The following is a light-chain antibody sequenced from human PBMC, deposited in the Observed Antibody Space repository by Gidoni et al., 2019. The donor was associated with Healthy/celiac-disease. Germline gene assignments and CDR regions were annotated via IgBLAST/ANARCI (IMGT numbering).Light chain of an antibody. CDR3: AAWDDSLNGYVV. Sequence: QSVLTQPPSASGTPGQRVTISCSGGSSNIGSNTVNWYQQLPGTAPKLIIYSNNQRPPGVPDRFSGSKSGTSASLAISGLQSEDEADYYCAAWDDSLNGYVVFGGGTKLTVL. CDR1: SSNIGSNT. J-gene: IGLJ2*01. CDR2: SNN. V-gene: IGLV1-44*01.